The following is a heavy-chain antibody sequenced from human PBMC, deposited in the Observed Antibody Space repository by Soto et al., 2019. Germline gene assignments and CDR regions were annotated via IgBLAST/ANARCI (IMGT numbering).Heavy chain of an antibody. D-gene: IGHD6-19*01. CDR1: GYNFGTSW. V-gene: IGHV5-51*01. CDR2: IYPRDSTT. Sequence: PGESLKISCHGSGYNFGTSWIGWVRQMPGKGLEWMGIIYPRDSTTRYSPSFEGQVSISVDKSISSAFLQWNTLKASDTATYYCARGTSSSGSYFEYWGQGSLVT. CDR3: ARGTSSSGSYFEY. J-gene: IGHJ4*02.